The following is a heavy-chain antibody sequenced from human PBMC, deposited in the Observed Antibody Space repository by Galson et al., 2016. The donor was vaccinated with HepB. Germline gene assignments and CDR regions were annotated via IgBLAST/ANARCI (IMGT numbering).Heavy chain of an antibody. V-gene: IGHV3-30*04. D-gene: IGHD3-10*01. J-gene: IGHJ4*02. CDR3: ARVYGSGSYYLFIDY. Sequence: SLRLSCAASGSTFSNYAMHWVRQAPGKGLEWVAVISYDGSNKYYADSVKGRFTFSRDNSNNTLYLQMNSLRAEDTAVYYCARVYGSGSYYLFIDYWGQGTLVTVSS. CDR2: ISYDGSNK. CDR1: GSTFSNYA.